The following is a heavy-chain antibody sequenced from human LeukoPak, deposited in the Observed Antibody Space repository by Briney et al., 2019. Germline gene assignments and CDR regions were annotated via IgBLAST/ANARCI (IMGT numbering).Heavy chain of an antibody. CDR3: TRDHSYYLGSETSTLDV. CDR2: IYYTGSV. V-gene: IGHV4-30-4*01. CDR1: GAPISTAGYY. Sequence: SETLYLTCTVSGAPISTAGYYWTWIRQTPGEGLEWIGYIYYTGSVDYNPSLKSRLSISLDTSKNQFSLKLNSVTAADTAVYYCTRDHSYYLGSETSTLDVWGQGTAVTVSS. D-gene: IGHD3-10*01. J-gene: IGHJ6*02.